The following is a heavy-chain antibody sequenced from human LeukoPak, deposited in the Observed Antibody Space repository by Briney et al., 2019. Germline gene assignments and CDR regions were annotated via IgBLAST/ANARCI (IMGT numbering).Heavy chain of an antibody. CDR2: ISAYNGNT. J-gene: IGHJ2*01. D-gene: IGHD3-22*01. CDR3: ARVSYYDSSGRGYFDL. V-gene: IGHV1-18*01. CDR1: GYTFTSYG. Sequence: ASVKVSCKASGYTFTSYGISWVRQAPGQGLEWMGWISAYNGNTNYAQKLQGRVTMTTDTSTSTAYMELRSLRSDDTAVYYCARVSYYDSSGRGYFDLWGRGTLVTVSS.